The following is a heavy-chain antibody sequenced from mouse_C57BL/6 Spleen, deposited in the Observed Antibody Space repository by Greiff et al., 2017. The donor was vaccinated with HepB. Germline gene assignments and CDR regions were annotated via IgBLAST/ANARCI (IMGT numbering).Heavy chain of an antibody. CDR3: TRAESTVVVYAMDY. CDR2: IDPETGGT. J-gene: IGHJ4*01. V-gene: IGHV1-15*01. D-gene: IGHD5-1*01. CDR1: GYTFTDYE. Sequence: QVQLQQSGAELVRPGASVTLSCKASGYTFTDYEMHWVKQTPVHGLEWIGAIDPETGGTAYNQKFKGKAILTADKSSSTAYMELRSLTSEDSAVYYCTRAESTVVVYAMDYWGQGTSVTVSS.